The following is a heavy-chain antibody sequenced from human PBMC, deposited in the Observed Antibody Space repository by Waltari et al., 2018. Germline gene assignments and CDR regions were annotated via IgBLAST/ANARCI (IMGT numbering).Heavy chain of an antibody. Sequence: QLQLQESGPGLVKPSETLSLTCSVSGASITSTKHYWGWIRQPPGQGLEGIATISYNGATYSIPSLRGRVTVARDTSMNYVSRKLGSVTAADTAVYYCATYIGASVGTAAFDVWGQGTMVTVSS. CDR2: ISYNGAT. CDR3: ATYIGASVGTAAFDV. J-gene: IGHJ3*01. V-gene: IGHV4-39*02. CDR1: GASITSTKHY. D-gene: IGHD5-12*01.